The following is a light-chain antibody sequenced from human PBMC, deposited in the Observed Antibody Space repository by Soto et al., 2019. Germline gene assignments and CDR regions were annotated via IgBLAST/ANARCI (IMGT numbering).Light chain of an antibody. V-gene: IGKV1-5*01. CDR2: DAS. J-gene: IGKJ1*01. CDR1: QSISSW. Sequence: DIQMTQSPSTLSASVGDRVTITCRASQSISSWLAWYQQKPGKAPKLLIYDASSLESGVPSRFSGSGSGTEFTLTITGLQPDDFATYYCQQYNSWWTVGQGTKVEIK. CDR3: QQYNSWWT.